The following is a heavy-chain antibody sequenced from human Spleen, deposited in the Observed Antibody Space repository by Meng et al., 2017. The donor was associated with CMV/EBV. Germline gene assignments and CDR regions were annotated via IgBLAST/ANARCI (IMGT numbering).Heavy chain of an antibody. Sequence: GESLKISCTASGFIFTTYWMHWVRQAPGKGLVWISRINSDGRDTTYADSVEGRLTISRDNAKNTLYLQMNSLRAEDTAVYYCAKWSPGHYWGQGTLVTVSS. D-gene: IGHD1-26*01. CDR1: GFIFTTYW. J-gene: IGHJ4*02. CDR2: INSDGRDT. V-gene: IGHV3-74*01. CDR3: AKWSPGHY.